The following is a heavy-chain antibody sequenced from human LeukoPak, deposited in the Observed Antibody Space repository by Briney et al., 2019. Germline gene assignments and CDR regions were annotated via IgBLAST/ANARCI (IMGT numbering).Heavy chain of an antibody. D-gene: IGHD5-24*01. CDR2: IKQDGSEK. CDR3: ARDRLPWGWLQFDGMDV. V-gene: IGHV3-7*01. CDR1: GFTFSSYW. Sequence: GGSLRLSCAASGFTFSSYWMSWVRQAPGKGLEWVANIKQDGSEKYYVDSVKGRFTISRDNAKNSLYLQMNSLRAEDTAVYYCARDRLPWGWLQFDGMDVWGQGTTVTVSS. J-gene: IGHJ6*02.